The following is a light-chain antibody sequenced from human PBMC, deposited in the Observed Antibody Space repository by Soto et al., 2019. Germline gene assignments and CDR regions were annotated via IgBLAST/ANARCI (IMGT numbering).Light chain of an antibody. V-gene: IGLV2-14*03. Sequence: QSALTQPVSVSGSPGQSITISCTGTSSDIGSYNYVSWYQQHPGRAPQLILYDVSYRPSGVSNRFSGSKSGNTASLTISGLQAEDEADYYDSSCTSSSTIFGGGTKVTVL. CDR1: SSDIGSYNY. J-gene: IGLJ2*01. CDR3: SSCTSSSTI. CDR2: DVS.